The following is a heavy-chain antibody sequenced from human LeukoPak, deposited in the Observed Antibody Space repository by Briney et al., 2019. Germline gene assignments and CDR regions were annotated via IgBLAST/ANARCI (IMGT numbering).Heavy chain of an antibody. CDR2: ISDRGDNT. CDR3: AKGSFHLGYCGSYNRYHMDV. Sequence: GGSLRLSCAASGFTFSAYGMTWVRQAPGKGLEWVSHISDRGDNTYYADPVQGRFTISRDNSNNTVYLQMDSLSADDTAVYYCAKGSFHLGYCGSYNRYHMDVWGKGTTVT. D-gene: IGHD2-15*01. CDR1: GFTFSAYG. J-gene: IGHJ6*03. V-gene: IGHV3-23*01.